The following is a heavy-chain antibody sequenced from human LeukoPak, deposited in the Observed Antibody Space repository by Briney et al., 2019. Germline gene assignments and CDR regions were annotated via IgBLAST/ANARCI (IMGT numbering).Heavy chain of an antibody. J-gene: IGHJ4*02. V-gene: IGHV3-23*01. CDR1: GFTFSSYA. D-gene: IGHD3-10*01. CDR2: ISGSGGST. Sequence: GGSLRLSCAASGFTFSSYATSWVRQAPGKGLEWVSAISGSGGSTYYADSVKRRFTISRANSKNTLYLQMNSLRAEDTAVYYCAKGPLWFGELFGGTDYWGQGTLVTVSS. CDR3: AKGPLWFGELFGGTDY.